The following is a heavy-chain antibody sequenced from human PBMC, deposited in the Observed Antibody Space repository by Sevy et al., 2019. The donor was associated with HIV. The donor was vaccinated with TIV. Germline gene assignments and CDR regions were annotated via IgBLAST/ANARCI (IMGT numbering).Heavy chain of an antibody. CDR2: IYYSGST. J-gene: IGHJ4*02. D-gene: IGHD5-18*01. Sequence: SETLSLTCTVSGCSISSGGYYWSWIRQHPGKGLEWIGSIYYSGSTYYNPSLKSRLTISVNTSKSQFSLKLSSVTAADTAVYFCARGSGIQLWLRYWGQGTLVTVSS. CDR3: ARGSGIQLWLRY. CDR1: GCSISSGGYY. V-gene: IGHV4-31*03.